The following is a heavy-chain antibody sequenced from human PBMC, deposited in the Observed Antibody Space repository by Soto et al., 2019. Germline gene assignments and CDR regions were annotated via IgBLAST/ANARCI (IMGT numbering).Heavy chain of an antibody. CDR2: ISSDGDIT. Sequence: LRLSCSASGFTFSEYSMHWVRQAPGKGLQYVSTISSDGDITYYADSVKGRFTISRDNSKNTLYLQMNSLRPEDTAVYYCVKVSTFYDILNGYYSTNFFDPCGQGTMVTV. CDR1: GFTFSEYS. J-gene: IGHJ5*02. D-gene: IGHD3-9*01. V-gene: IGHV3-64D*06. CDR3: VKVSTFYDILNGYYSTNFFDP.